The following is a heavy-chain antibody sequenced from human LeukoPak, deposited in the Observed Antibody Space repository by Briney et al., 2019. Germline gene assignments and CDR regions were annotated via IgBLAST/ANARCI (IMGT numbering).Heavy chain of an antibody. J-gene: IGHJ4*02. Sequence: GGSLRLSCAASGFTFSRYWMSWVRQAPGKGLEWVANIKQDGSEKYYVDSVKGRFTISRDNAKNSLYLQMNSLRAEDTAVYYCARAEGFADYWGQGTLVTVSS. D-gene: IGHD3-3*01. CDR1: GFTFSRYW. CDR2: IKQDGSEK. CDR3: ARAEGFADY. V-gene: IGHV3-7*01.